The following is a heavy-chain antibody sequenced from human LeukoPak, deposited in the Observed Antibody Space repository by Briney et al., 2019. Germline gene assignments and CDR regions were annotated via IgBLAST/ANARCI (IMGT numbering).Heavy chain of an antibody. CDR1: GFTFSSYS. CDR2: IHSSGGII. D-gene: IGHD3-16*01. J-gene: IGHJ4*02. V-gene: IGHV3-48*04. Sequence: PGGSLRLSCAASGFTFSSYSMNWVRQAPGKGLEWISFIHSSGGIIFYAESVKGRFTISRDNAKNSLFLQMNSLRAEDTAVYYCARRVPNEVITDYFDYWGPGTLVTVSS. CDR3: ARRVPNEVITDYFDY.